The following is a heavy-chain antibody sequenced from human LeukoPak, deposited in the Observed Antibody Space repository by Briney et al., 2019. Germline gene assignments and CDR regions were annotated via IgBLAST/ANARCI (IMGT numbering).Heavy chain of an antibody. J-gene: IGHJ4*02. CDR2: IYSGGST. CDR3: ARADPYCGGDCYSGGYYFDY. CDR1: GFTFSSYW. D-gene: IGHD2-21*02. Sequence: GGSLRLSCVASGFTFSSYWMHWVRHAPGKGLEWVSVIYSGGSTYYADSVKGRFTISRDNSKNTLYLQMNSLRAEDTAVYYCARADPYCGGDCYSGGYYFDYWGQGTLVTVSS. V-gene: IGHV3-66*01.